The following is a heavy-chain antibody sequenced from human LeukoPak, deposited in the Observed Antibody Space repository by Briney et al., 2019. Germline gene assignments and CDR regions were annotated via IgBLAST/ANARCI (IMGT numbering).Heavy chain of an antibody. D-gene: IGHD4-11*01. J-gene: IGHJ4*02. CDR1: GFTFKNYW. CDR3: ARDRYSSF. CDR2: INQDGSEK. Sequence: PGGSLRLSCAVSGFTFKNYWMTWVRQAPGKGLEWVANINQDGSEKYYVDSVKGRFSISRDNGKNSLSLQMNNLRAEDTAVYYCARDRYSSFWGQGTLVTVSS. V-gene: IGHV3-7*01.